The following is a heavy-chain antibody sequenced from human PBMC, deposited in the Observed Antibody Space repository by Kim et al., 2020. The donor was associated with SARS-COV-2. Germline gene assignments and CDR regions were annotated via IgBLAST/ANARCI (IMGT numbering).Heavy chain of an antibody. J-gene: IGHJ6*02. V-gene: IGHV1-2*06. CDR3: ARESPPHGYGMDV. CDR2: INPNSGGT. Sequence: ASVKVSCKASGYTFTGYYMHWVRQAPGQGLEWMGRINPNSGGTNYAQKFQGRVTMTRDTSISTAYMELSRLRSDDTAVYYCARESPPHGYGMDVWGQGTTVTVSS. CDR1: GYTFTGYY.